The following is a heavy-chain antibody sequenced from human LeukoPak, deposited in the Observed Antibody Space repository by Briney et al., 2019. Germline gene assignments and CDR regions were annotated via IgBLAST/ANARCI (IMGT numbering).Heavy chain of an antibody. D-gene: IGHD6-19*01. J-gene: IGHJ4*02. CDR2: IKQDGSEK. CDR1: GFTFTSYW. V-gene: IGHV3-7*04. Sequence: GGSLRLSCVASGFTFTSYWMSWVRQAPGKGLEWVANIKQDGSEKYYLDSLEGRFTISRDNVKNLLYLQMNSLRAEDTAVYYCARVQRGIAVALDYWGQGTLATVSS. CDR3: ARVQRGIAVALDY.